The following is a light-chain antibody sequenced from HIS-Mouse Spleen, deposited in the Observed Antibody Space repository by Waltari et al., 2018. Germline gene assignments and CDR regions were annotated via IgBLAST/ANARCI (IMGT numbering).Light chain of an antibody. CDR3: CSYAGSYNWV. CDR1: SSDVGGYNY. V-gene: IGLV2-11*01. Sequence: QSALTQPRPVSGSPGQSVTLPCTGTSSDVGGYNYVSWYQQHPGKAPKLMIYDVSKRPSGVPDRFSGSKSGNTASLTISGLQAEDEADYYCCSYAGSYNWVFGGGTKLTVL. J-gene: IGLJ3*02. CDR2: DVS.